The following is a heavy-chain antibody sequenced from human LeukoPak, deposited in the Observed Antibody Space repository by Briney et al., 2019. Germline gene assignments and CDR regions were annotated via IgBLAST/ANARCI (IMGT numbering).Heavy chain of an antibody. CDR1: GDSVSSNSAA. Sequence: SQTLSLTCAISGDSVSSNSAAWNWIRQSPSRGLEWLGRTYYRSKRYNDYAVSVKGRISINPDTSRNQFSLRLNSVTPEDTAVYYCARESSSFSQSWYLDLWGRGTLVTVSS. V-gene: IGHV6-1*01. D-gene: IGHD6-13*01. CDR2: TYYRSKRYN. J-gene: IGHJ2*01. CDR3: ARESSSFSQSWYLDL.